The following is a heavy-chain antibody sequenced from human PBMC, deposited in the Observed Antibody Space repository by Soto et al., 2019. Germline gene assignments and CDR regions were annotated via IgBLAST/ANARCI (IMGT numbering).Heavy chain of an antibody. CDR2: ISCDGSNK. V-gene: IGHV3-30-3*01. CDR3: ARDWDVAGTGSFVAFDI. CDR1: GFTFSSYA. D-gene: IGHD6-19*01. Sequence: QVQLVESGGGVVQPGGSLRLSCAASGFTFSSYAMHWVRQAPGKGLEWVAVISCDGSNKYYADSVKGRFTISRDNSKNKLHLHMISLRAEDTALYYWARDWDVAGTGSFVAFDIWGQGTMVTVSS. J-gene: IGHJ3*02.